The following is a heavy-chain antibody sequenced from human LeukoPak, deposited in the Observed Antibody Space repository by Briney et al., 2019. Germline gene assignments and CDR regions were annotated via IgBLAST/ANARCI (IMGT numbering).Heavy chain of an antibody. Sequence: GGSLRLSCAASGFTFSSHHFHWVRQAPGEGLEWVSSISSDSSSFKYYAHSVQGRFTISRDNARNSLYLQMNSLRSEDTAVYYCARGRRYDILTNLDYWGQGTLVTVSS. CDR1: GFTFSSHH. CDR2: ISSDSSSFK. V-gene: IGHV3-21*04. D-gene: IGHD3-9*01. CDR3: ARGRRYDILTNLDY. J-gene: IGHJ4*02.